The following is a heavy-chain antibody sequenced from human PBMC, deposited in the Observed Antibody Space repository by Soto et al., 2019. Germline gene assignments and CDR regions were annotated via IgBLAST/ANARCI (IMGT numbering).Heavy chain of an antibody. V-gene: IGHV1-69*01. CDR2: IIPIFGTA. D-gene: IGHD3-16*01. Sequence: QVQLVQSGAEVKKPGSSVKVSCKASGGTFSSYAISWVRQAPGQGLEWMGGIIPIFGTANYAQKFQGRVTITADESTSKAYRELGRLSSEDTAVYYCGRGGGGRWLQSTYYFDYWGQGTLVTVSS. J-gene: IGHJ4*02. CDR3: GRGGGGRWLQSTYYFDY. CDR1: GGTFSSYA.